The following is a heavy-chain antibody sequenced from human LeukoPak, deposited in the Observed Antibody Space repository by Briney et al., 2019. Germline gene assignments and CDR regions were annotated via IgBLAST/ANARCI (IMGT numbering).Heavy chain of an antibody. CDR1: GGSISSSSYY. CDR3: ARVVFEYYFDY. D-gene: IGHD3-10*01. V-gene: IGHV4-39*07. J-gene: IGHJ4*02. Sequence: SETLPLTCTVSGGSISSSSYYWGWIRQPPGKGLEWIGSIYYSGSTYYNPSLKSRVTISVDTSKNQFSLKLSSVTAADTAVYYCARVVFEYYFDYWGQGTLVTASS. CDR2: IYYSGST.